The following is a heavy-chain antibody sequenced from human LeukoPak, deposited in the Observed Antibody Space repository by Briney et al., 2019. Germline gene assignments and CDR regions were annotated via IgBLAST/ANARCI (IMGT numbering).Heavy chain of an antibody. J-gene: IGHJ4*02. Sequence: SETLSLTCTVSGGSISSYYWSWIRQPPGKGLEWIGYIHYSGSTNYNPSLKSRVTISVDTSKNQFSLKLSSVTAADTAVYYCARGPVGYSYGFFDYWGQGTLVTVSS. CDR2: IHYSGST. D-gene: IGHD5-18*01. CDR3: ARGPVGYSYGFFDY. CDR1: GGSISSYY. V-gene: IGHV4-59*12.